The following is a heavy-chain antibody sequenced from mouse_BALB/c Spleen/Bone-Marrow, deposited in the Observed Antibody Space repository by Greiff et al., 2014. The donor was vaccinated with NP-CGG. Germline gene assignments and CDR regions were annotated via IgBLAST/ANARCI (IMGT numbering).Heavy chain of an antibody. CDR1: GYSFTDYN. CDR2: IDPYNGGT. J-gene: IGHJ4*01. CDR3: ASYHSSGYAMDY. D-gene: IGHD3-1*01. V-gene: IGHV1S135*01. Sequence: EVQGVESGPELVKPGASVKVSCKASGYSFTDYNMYWVKQSHGKSLEWIGYIDPYNGGTSYNQKFKGKATLTVDKSSSTAFIHLNSLTSEDSAVYYCASYHSSGYAMDYWGQGTSVTVSS.